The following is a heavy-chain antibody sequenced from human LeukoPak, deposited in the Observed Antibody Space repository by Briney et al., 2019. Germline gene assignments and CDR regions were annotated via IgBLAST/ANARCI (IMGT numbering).Heavy chain of an antibody. Sequence: GASVKVSCKVSGCTLTELSMHWVRQAPGKGLEWMGGFDPEDGETIYAQKFQGRVTMTEDTSTDTAYMELSSLRSEDTAVYYCARGIGCSSGSCYSGTVDYGMDVWGQGTTVTVSS. CDR1: GCTLTELS. CDR2: FDPEDGET. D-gene: IGHD2-15*01. V-gene: IGHV1-24*01. CDR3: ARGIGCSSGSCYSGTVDYGMDV. J-gene: IGHJ6*02.